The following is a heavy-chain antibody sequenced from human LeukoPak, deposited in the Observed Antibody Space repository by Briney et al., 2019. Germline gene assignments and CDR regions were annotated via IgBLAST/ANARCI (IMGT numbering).Heavy chain of an antibody. CDR3: AKDSGSSSGYESWFDP. CDR2: ISRSSDNI. V-gene: IGHV3-9*01. D-gene: IGHD5-12*01. CDR1: GFTFDDYA. J-gene: IGHJ5*02. Sequence: PGGSLRLSCAASGFTFDDYAMHWVRQAPGKGLEWVSGISRSSDNIDYADSVKGRFTISRDNAKNSLYLQMNSLRVEDTALYYCAKDSGSSSGYESWFDPWGQGTLVTVSS.